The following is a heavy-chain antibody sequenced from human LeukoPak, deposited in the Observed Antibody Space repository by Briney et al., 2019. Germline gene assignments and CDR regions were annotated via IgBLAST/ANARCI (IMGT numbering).Heavy chain of an antibody. D-gene: IGHD2-2*01. V-gene: IGHV3-33*08. CDR3: ARELHAGGSGCNDIVVVPAALLVP. CDR1: GFXFSNYG. J-gene: IGHJ5*02. Sequence: PGGSLRLSCAASGFXFSNYGIHWVRQAPGKGLKWVAVIYYDGNTKNYADSVKGRFTISRENAKNSLYLQMNSLRAEDTAVYYCARELHAGGSGCNDIVVVPAALLVPWGQGALVTVSS. CDR2: IYYDGNTK.